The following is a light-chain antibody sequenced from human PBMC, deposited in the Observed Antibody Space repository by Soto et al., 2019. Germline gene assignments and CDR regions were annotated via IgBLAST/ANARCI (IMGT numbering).Light chain of an antibody. CDR2: HAS. V-gene: IGKV1-5*01. Sequence: IQLTQSPSTLPASVGDRVTLTCRASQSISNWLAWYQQKPGTAPKLLIYHASILETAVPSRFSGNGSGTEYTLTIRSLQPDDFATYYCQQYNTYPYTFGQGTKLEIK. CDR1: QSISNW. J-gene: IGKJ2*01. CDR3: QQYNTYPYT.